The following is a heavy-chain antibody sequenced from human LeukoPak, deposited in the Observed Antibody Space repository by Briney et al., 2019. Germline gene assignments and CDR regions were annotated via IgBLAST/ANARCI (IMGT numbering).Heavy chain of an antibody. Sequence: GGSLSLSCAASGFTFSSYSMNWVRQAPGKGLQWVSYISSISSTIYYADSVNGRFTISRDNAKYSLYLHMHSLRAEDTAVNYCARGPPIAAPGYFDYWGQGTLVTVCS. J-gene: IGHJ4*02. CDR2: ISSISSTI. CDR1: GFTFSSYS. V-gene: IGHV3-48*01. D-gene: IGHD6-13*01. CDR3: ARGPPIAAPGYFDY.